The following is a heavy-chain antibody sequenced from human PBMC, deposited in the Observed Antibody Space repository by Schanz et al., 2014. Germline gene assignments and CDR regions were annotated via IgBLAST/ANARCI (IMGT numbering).Heavy chain of an antibody. J-gene: IGHJ4*02. V-gene: IGHV1-46*03. CDR3: ARDGEAAAGCDY. CDR2: INPSSGTT. CDR1: GYTFTSYY. D-gene: IGHD6-13*01. Sequence: QVQLVQSGAEVKKPGASVKVSCEASGYTFTSYYMHWVRQAPGQGLEWMGIINPSSGTTRIAQNFQGRLTVTRDTSTSTVNMELSSLRSEDTAVYYCARDGEAAAGCDYWGQGTLVTVSS.